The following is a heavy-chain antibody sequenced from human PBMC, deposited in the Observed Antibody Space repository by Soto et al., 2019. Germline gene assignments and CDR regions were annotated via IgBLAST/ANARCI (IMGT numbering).Heavy chain of an antibody. D-gene: IGHD3-22*01. CDR3: AKVGAREDSSGSLTKPYYYGMDV. V-gene: IGHV3-23*01. CDR2: ISGSGGST. Sequence: EVQLLESGGGLVQPGGSLRLSGAASGFTFSSYAMSWVRQAPGKGLEWVSAISGSGGSTYYADSVKGRFTISRDNSKKTLYLQMNSLRAEDTAVYYCAKVGAREDSSGSLTKPYYYGMDVWGQGTTVTVSS. J-gene: IGHJ6*02. CDR1: GFTFSSYA.